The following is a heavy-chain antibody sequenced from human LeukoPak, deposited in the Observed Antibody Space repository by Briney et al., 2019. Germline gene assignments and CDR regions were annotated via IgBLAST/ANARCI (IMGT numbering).Heavy chain of an antibody. J-gene: IGHJ4*02. CDR3: TTDQAVAFQSGSYPTFGIDY. D-gene: IGHD1-26*01. Sequence: GGSLRLSCAASGFTFSNAWMSWVRQAPGKGLEWVGRIKSKTDGGTTDYAAPVNGRFTISRDDSKNTLYLQMNSLNTEDTAVYYCTTDQAVAFQSGSYPTFGIDYWGQGTLVTVSS. CDR2: IKSKTDGGTT. V-gene: IGHV3-15*01. CDR1: GFTFSNAW.